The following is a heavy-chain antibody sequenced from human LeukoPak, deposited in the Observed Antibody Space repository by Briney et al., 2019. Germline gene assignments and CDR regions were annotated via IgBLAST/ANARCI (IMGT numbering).Heavy chain of an antibody. Sequence: ASVKVSCKASGYTFTGYYMHWVRQAPGQGLEWMGWINPNSGGTNYAQKFQGRVTMTRDTSISTAYMELSRLRAEDTALYYCAKDINYGSGSPPNYYYYGMDVWGQGTTVTVSS. V-gene: IGHV1-2*02. CDR1: GYTFTGYY. CDR2: INPNSGGT. J-gene: IGHJ6*02. CDR3: AKDINYGSGSPPNYYYYGMDV. D-gene: IGHD3-10*01.